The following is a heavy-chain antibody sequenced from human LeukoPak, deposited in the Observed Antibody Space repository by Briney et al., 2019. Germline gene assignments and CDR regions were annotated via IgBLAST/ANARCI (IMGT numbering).Heavy chain of an antibody. CDR3: ARVSGGTMVQGLLSYYYGMDV. CDR1: GGTFSSYG. Sequence: GASVKVSCKASGGTFSSYGISWVRQAPGQGLEWIGWISAYNGNTNYAQKVQGRVTMTTDTSTSTAYMELRSLRSDDTAVYYCARVSGGTMVQGLLSYYYGMDVWGQGTTVTVSS. V-gene: IGHV1-18*01. J-gene: IGHJ6*02. D-gene: IGHD3-10*01. CDR2: ISAYNGNT.